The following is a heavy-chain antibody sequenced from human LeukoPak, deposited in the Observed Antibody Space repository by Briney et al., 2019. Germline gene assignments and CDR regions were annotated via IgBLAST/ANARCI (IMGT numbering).Heavy chain of an antibody. V-gene: IGHV6-1*01. CDR2: TYDRSKWYN. D-gene: IGHD3-22*01. CDR1: GDSVSINSAA. CDR3: ARDQIMSDYYDSSGYYGEHWYFDL. Sequence: TRSLTCAISGDSVSINSAAWTWIRQSPARGLGGLGRTYDRSKWYNDYAVSVKSRITINPDTSKNQFSLQLNSVTPEDTAVYYSARDQIMSDYYDSSGYYGEHWYFDLWGRGTLVTVSS. J-gene: IGHJ2*01.